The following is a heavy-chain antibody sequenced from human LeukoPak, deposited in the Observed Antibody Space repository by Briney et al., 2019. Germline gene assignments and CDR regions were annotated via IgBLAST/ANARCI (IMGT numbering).Heavy chain of an antibody. Sequence: GGSLRLSCAASGFTFSSYSMNWVRQAPGKGLEWVSSISSSSSYIYYADSVRGRFTISRDNAKNFLYLQMNSLRAEDTAVYYCARTYYDILTGYNPYFDYWGQGILVTVSS. J-gene: IGHJ4*02. CDR1: GFTFSSYS. V-gene: IGHV3-21*01. CDR3: ARTYYDILTGYNPYFDY. CDR2: ISSSSSYI. D-gene: IGHD3-9*01.